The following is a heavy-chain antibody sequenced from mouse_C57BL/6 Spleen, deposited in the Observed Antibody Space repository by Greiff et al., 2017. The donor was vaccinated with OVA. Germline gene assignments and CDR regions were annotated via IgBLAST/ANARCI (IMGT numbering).Heavy chain of an antibody. CDR1: GFTFSDYY. D-gene: IGHD4-1*01. CDR3: AREGTGTLDY. V-gene: IGHV5-16*01. Sequence: EVMLVESEGGLVQPGSSMKLSCTASGFTFSDYYMAWVRQVPEKGLEWVANINYDGSSTYYLDSLKSRFIISRDNAKNILYLQMSSLKSEDIATYYCAREGTGTLDYWGQGTTLTVSS. J-gene: IGHJ2*01. CDR2: INYDGSST.